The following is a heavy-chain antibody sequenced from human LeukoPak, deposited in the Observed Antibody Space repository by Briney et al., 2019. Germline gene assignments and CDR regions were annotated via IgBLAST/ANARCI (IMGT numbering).Heavy chain of an antibody. J-gene: IGHJ4*02. CDR2: IKQDETEK. V-gene: IGHV3-7*01. D-gene: IGHD6-19*01. CDR3: ARGRYSSGWYIDY. CDR1: GFTFSNFW. Sequence: GGPLRLSCTASGFTFSNFWMGWVRQAPGMGLEWVTNIKQDETEKFYLGSVKGRFTISRDNAKNSLYLQMNSLRAEDTAVYYCARGRYSSGWYIDYWGQGTLVTVSS.